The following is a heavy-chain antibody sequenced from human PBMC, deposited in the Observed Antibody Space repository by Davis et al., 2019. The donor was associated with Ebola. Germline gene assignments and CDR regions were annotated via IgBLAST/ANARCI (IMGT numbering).Heavy chain of an antibody. Sequence: PGRSLRLSCPPSGFTSSKAWTSWVRQVPGKGLEWVSRISGIGGDPHYAGSVKGRFTIPRDNAKNQPYLKMNTLRAEDTAVYYCARATYYGMDVWGKGTTVTVSS. CDR3: ARATYYGMDV. CDR1: GFTSSKAW. J-gene: IGHJ6*04. V-gene: IGHV3-74*01. CDR2: ISGIGGDP.